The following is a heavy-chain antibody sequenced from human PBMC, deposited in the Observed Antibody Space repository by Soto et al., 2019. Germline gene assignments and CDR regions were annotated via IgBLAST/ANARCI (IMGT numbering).Heavy chain of an antibody. Sequence: QVQLVQSGAEVKKPGASVKVSCKASGYTFTSYDINWVRQATGQGLEWMGWMNPNSGNTGYAQKFQGIVTMTRNTSISTAYMELSSLRSEDTAVYYCARAKYSSYPTLFDPWGQGTLVTVSS. D-gene: IGHD6-6*01. V-gene: IGHV1-8*01. J-gene: IGHJ5*02. CDR1: GYTFTSYD. CDR2: MNPNSGNT. CDR3: ARAKYSSYPTLFDP.